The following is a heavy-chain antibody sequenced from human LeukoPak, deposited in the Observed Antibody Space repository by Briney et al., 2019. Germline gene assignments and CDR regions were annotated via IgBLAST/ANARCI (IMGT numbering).Heavy chain of an antibody. V-gene: IGHV3-23*01. J-gene: IGHJ6*02. D-gene: IGHD6-13*01. CDR3: AKVYSSSWYLHYYYGMDV. CDR2: ISGSGGST. CDR1: GFTFSSYA. Sequence: GGSLRLSCAASGFTFSSYAMSWVRQAPGKGLEWVSAISGSGGSTYYADSVKGRFTISRDNSRNTLYLQMNSLRAEDTAVYYCAKVYSSSWYLHYYYGMDVWGQGTTVTVSS.